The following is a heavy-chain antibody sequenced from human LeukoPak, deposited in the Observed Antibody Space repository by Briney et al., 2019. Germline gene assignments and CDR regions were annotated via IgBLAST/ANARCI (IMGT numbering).Heavy chain of an antibody. J-gene: IGHJ4*02. CDR2: IDPYTGNT. D-gene: IGHD5-12*01. V-gene: IGHV1-2*02. CDR1: GYTFVGYY. CDR3: ARGYSASEH. Sequence: ASVKVSCKASGYTFVGYYLHWVRQAPGQGLEWMAWIDPYTGNTHYAQKFQGRITVTRDTSVSTTYVELSWLTSDDTARYYCARGYSASEHWGQGTLVTVSS.